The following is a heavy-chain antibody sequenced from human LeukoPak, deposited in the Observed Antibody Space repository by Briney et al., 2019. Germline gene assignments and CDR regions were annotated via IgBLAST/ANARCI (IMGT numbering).Heavy chain of an antibody. J-gene: IGHJ4*02. Sequence: GRSLRLSCAASGFTFSSYGMHWVRQAPGKGLEWVAVISYDGSNKYYADSVKGRFTISRDNSKNTLYLQMNSLRAEDTAVCYCAKSDGNYDYVWGSYRLGYWGQGTLVTVSS. D-gene: IGHD3-16*02. V-gene: IGHV3-30*18. CDR2: ISYDGSNK. CDR1: GFTFSSYG. CDR3: AKSDGNYDYVWGSYRLGY.